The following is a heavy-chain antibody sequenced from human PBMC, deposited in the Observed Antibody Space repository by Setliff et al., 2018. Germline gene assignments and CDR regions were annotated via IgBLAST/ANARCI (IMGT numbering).Heavy chain of an antibody. Sequence: KPSETLSLTCTVSGASISSHYWSWIRQAPGKGLQWIAYVHYNGETNYNPSPKSRVLISVDTSKNQLSLRVTSVTAADTAVYYCARLPRTVTHFDYWGQGALVTVSS. J-gene: IGHJ4*02. D-gene: IGHD4-17*01. CDR1: GASISSHY. CDR2: VHYNGET. V-gene: IGHV4-59*11. CDR3: ARLPRTVTHFDY.